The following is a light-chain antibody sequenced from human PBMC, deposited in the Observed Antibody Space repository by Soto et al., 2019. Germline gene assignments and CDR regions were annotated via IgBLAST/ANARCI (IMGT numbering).Light chain of an antibody. J-gene: IGKJ1*01. CDR3: QQYGSSPWT. V-gene: IGKV3D-20*01. CDR2: DAS. Sequence: ETLLTQSPATLSLSPGERATLSCGARQSVSSSYLAWYQQKPGLAPRLLIYDASSRATGIPDRFSGSGSGTDFTLTISRLEPEDFAVYYCQQYGSSPWTFGQGTKVDI. CDR1: QSVSSSY.